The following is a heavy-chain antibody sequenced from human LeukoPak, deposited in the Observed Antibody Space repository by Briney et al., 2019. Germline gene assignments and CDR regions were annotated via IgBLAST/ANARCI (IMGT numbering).Heavy chain of an antibody. J-gene: IGHJ4*02. CDR3: ARAGSYGYEYYFDY. Sequence: SETLSLTCTVSGGSISSSSYYWSWIRQPPGKGLEWIGYIYYSGSTNYNPSLKSRVTISVDTSKNQFSLKLSSVTAADTAVYYCARAGSYGYEYYFDYWGQGTLVTVSS. V-gene: IGHV4-61*01. D-gene: IGHD5-18*01. CDR1: GGSISSSSYY. CDR2: IYYSGST.